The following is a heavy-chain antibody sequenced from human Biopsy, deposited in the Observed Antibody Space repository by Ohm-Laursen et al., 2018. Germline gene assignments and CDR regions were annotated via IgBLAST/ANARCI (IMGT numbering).Heavy chain of an antibody. CDR2: IDPKSGGT. Sequence: ASVKVSCKPSGYSFTKYYINWVRQAPGQGLEWMGWIDPKSGGTNYAQKFQGRVTVTRDTSISTTYMELRRLTSDDTAVFYCARELGDFWGGRQFDFWGQGTLVTVSS. J-gene: IGHJ5*01. CDR3: ARELGDFWGGRQFDF. CDR1: GYSFTKYY. V-gene: IGHV1-2*02. D-gene: IGHD3-3*01.